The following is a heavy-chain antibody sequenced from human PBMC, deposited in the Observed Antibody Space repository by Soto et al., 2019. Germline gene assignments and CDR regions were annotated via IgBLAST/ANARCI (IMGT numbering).Heavy chain of an antibody. V-gene: IGHV3-11*06. D-gene: IGHD1-26*01. CDR2: ISSSSSYT. CDR3: ARDVKVGATPASYYYYGMDV. J-gene: IGHJ6*02. CDR1: GFTFSDYY. Sequence: PGGSLRLSCAASGFTFSDYYMSWIRQAPGKGLEWVSYISSSSSYTNYADSVKGRFTISRDNAKNSLYLQMNSLRAEDTAVYYCARDVKVGATPASYYYYGMDVWGQGTTVTVSS.